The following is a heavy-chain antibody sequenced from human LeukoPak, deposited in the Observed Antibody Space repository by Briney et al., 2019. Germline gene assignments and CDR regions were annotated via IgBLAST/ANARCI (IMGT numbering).Heavy chain of an antibody. CDR3: TRGGDGTRRDFDY. Sequence: GASVKVSCKASGYTFTGYYMHWVRQAPGQGLEWMGWINPNSGGTNYPQKFQGRVTMTRDTSINTAYMELSSLRSGDAAIYYCTRGGDGTRRDFDYWGQGTLVTVSP. CDR2: INPNSGGT. J-gene: IGHJ4*02. V-gene: IGHV1-2*02. CDR1: GYTFTGYY. D-gene: IGHD5-24*01.